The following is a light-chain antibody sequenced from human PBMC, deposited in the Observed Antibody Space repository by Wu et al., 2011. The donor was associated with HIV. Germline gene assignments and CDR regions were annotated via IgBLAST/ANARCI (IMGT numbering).Light chain of an antibody. CDR1: QSVSSSY. CDR3: QQYGRXPYS. J-gene: IGKJ2*03. CDR2: CI. Sequence: EIVLTQSPGTLSLSPGERATLSCRASQSVSSSYLAWYQQKPGQAPRSPHLWCIQQGHWHPRQVQWQWVWDRLHSHHQQTEPEDFAVYYCQQYGRXPYSFGQGTKLEIK. V-gene: IGKV3-20*01.